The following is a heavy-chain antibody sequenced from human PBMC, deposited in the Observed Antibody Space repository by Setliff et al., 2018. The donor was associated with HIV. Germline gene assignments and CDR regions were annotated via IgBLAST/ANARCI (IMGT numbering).Heavy chain of an antibody. CDR1: GYNFASHW. CDR2: VYPDDSDS. D-gene: IGHD2-15*01. Sequence: GESLKISCRGSGYNFASHWIAWVRQMPGKGLEWMGIVYPDDSDSRYSPSFQGQVTISADKSASTAYLQWSSLKASDTAMYYCARQAVDCSGGTCYSTSAFDYWGQGTLVTVS. J-gene: IGHJ4*02. V-gene: IGHV5-51*01. CDR3: ARQAVDCSGGTCYSTSAFDY.